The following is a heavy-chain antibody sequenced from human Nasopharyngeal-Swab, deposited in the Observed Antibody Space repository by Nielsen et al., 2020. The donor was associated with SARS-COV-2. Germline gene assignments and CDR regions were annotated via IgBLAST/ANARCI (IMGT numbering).Heavy chain of an antibody. CDR1: GGTFSSYA. V-gene: IGHV1-69*10. Sequence: SVKVSCKASGGTFSSYAISWVRQAPGQGLEWMGGIIPILGIANYAQKFQGRVTITADKSTSTAYMELSSLRSEDTAGYYCASGGGLGAFYYYYYYMDVWGKGTTVTVSS. J-gene: IGHJ6*03. D-gene: IGHD3-16*01. CDR3: ASGGGLGAFYYYYYYMDV. CDR2: IIPILGIA.